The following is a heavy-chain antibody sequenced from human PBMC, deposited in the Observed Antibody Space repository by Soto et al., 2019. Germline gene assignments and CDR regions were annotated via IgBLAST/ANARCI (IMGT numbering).Heavy chain of an antibody. CDR1: GGSINSGDYY. CDR2: IFHSGST. J-gene: IGHJ6*02. Sequence: SETLSLTCTVSGGSINSGDYYRTWVRQPPGKGLEWIGNIFHSGSTYYTPSLQSRVTISLDTSKNHFSLKLSSVTPADTAVYYCARDRYYGSGTYYNFYSGMDVWGQGTTVTVS. V-gene: IGHV4-30-4*01. CDR3: ARDRYYGSGTYYNFYSGMDV. D-gene: IGHD3-10*01.